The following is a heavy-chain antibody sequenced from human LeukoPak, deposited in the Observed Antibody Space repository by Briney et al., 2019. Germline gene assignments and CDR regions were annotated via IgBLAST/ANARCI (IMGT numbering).Heavy chain of an antibody. J-gene: IGHJ6*04. CDR1: GFTFSSYS. CDR2: ISSSSSYI. D-gene: IGHD6-19*01. V-gene: IGHV3-21*01. Sequence: GGSLRLSCAASGFTFSSYSMNRVRQAPGKGLEWVSSISSSSSYIYYADSVKGRFTISRDNAKNSLYLQMNSLRAEDTAVYYCARDRGGWDGLDYYYGMDVWGKGTTVTVSS. CDR3: ARDRGGWDGLDYYYGMDV.